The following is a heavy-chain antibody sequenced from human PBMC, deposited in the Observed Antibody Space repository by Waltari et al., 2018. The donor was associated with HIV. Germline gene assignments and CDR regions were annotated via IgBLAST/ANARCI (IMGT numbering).Heavy chain of an antibody. CDR2: IIPIFGTA. V-gene: IGHV1-69*06. D-gene: IGHD2-15*01. CDR3: ACKVVAAHNWFDP. Sequence: QVQLVPSGAEVKKPGSSVKVSCKASGGTFSSYAISWVRQPPGQGLEWMGGIIPIFGTATYARKCQGRGTITADKSTSTAYMGLSSLRSVDTAVYYCACKVVAAHNWFDPWGQGTLVTVSS. J-gene: IGHJ5*02. CDR1: GGTFSSYA.